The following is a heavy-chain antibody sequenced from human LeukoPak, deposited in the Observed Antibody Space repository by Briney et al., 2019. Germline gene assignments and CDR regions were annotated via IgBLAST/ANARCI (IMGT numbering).Heavy chain of an antibody. CDR2: ISAYNGNT. Sequence: GASVKVSCKASGYTFTSYGISWVRQAPGQGLEWMGWISAYNGNTNYAQKFQGRVTMTRNTSISTAYMELSSLRSEDTAVYYCARVASDAFDIWGQGTMVTVSS. V-gene: IGHV1-18*01. CDR3: ARVASDAFDI. CDR1: GYTFTSYG. J-gene: IGHJ3*02.